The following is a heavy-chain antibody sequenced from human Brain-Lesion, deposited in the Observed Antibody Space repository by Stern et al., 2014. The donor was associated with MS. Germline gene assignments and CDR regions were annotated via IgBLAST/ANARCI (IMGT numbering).Heavy chain of an antibody. CDR1: GFTFGNCA. CDR3: SRGGAVTTSDYYLDY. D-gene: IGHD4-17*01. V-gene: IGHV3-30*01. Sequence: VQLVESGGGVVQPGRSLRLSCAASGFTFGNCAMHWVRQAPGKGLEWVALISYDGSDKNDADSVKGRFTISRDNSKKHLYMQMNSLRVDDTAVYYCSRGGAVTTSDYYLDYWGQGTLVTVSS. CDR2: ISYDGSDK. J-gene: IGHJ4*02.